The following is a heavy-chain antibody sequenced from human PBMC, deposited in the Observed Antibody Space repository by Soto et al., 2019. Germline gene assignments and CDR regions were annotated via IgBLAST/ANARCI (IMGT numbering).Heavy chain of an antibody. CDR1: GDSISSGGYY. J-gene: IGHJ4*02. CDR3: AASQGDCSGGSCYSQDY. CDR2: IYYSGST. Sequence: PSETLSLTCTVSGDSISSGGYYWSWIRQHPGKGLEWIGYIYYSGSTYYNPSLRSRVTISVDTSKKQFSLKLSSVTAADTAVYYCAASQGDCSGGSCYSQDYWGQGTLVTVSS. D-gene: IGHD2-15*01. V-gene: IGHV4-31*03.